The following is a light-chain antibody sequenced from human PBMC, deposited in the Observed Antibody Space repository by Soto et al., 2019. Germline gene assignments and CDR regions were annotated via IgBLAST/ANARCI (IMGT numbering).Light chain of an antibody. Sequence: QSALTQPASVSGSPGQSITISCTGTSNDVGAYKYVSWHQKHPGKAPKFMIYEVSNRPSGVSNRFSGSKSGNTASLTISGLQAEDEADYYCASYTSTTNHVFGTGTKLTVL. V-gene: IGLV2-14*01. J-gene: IGLJ1*01. CDR1: SNDVGAYKY. CDR3: ASYTSTTNHV. CDR2: EVS.